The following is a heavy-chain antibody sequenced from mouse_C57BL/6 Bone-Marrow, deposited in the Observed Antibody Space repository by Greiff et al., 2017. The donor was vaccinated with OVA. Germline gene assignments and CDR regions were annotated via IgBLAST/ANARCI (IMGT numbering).Heavy chain of an antibody. CDR3: ARLGVFITTVVATDY. CDR1: GYTFTDYN. J-gene: IGHJ2*01. V-gene: IGHV1-22*01. D-gene: IGHD1-1*01. Sequence: VQLQQSGPELVKPGASVKMSCKASGYTFTDYNMHWVKQSHGKSLEWIGYINPNNGGTSYNQKFKGKATLTVNKSSSTAYMELRSLTSEDSAVYYCARLGVFITTVVATDYWGQGTTLTVSS. CDR2: INPNNGGT.